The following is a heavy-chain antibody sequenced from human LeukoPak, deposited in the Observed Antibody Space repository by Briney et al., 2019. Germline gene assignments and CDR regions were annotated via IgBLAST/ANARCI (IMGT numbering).Heavy chain of an antibody. Sequence: SETLSLTCTVSGGSIINYYWTWIRQPPGKGLEWIGFIYHNGNTYYNPSLKSRLTISVDLSSNQLSLRLSSVTAADTAVYYCARHDTPMVRGVPFDYWGQGTLVTVSS. V-gene: IGHV4-59*08. J-gene: IGHJ4*02. CDR2: IYHNGNT. CDR1: GGSIINYY. CDR3: ARHDTPMVRGVPFDY. D-gene: IGHD3-10*01.